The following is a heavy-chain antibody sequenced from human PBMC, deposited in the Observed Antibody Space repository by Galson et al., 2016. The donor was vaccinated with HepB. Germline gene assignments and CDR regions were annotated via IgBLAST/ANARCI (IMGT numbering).Heavy chain of an antibody. CDR1: GGSISSGSYY. V-gene: IGHV4-39*07. J-gene: IGHJ5*02. CDR3: ARHRSIAARGRIDP. CDR2: INHSGST. D-gene: IGHD6-6*01. Sequence: SETLSLTCTVSGGSISSGSYYWSWIRQPPGKGLEWIGEINHSGSTNYNPSLKSRVTISVDTSKNQFSLKLSSVTAADTAVYYCARHRSIAARGRIDPWGQGTLVTVSS.